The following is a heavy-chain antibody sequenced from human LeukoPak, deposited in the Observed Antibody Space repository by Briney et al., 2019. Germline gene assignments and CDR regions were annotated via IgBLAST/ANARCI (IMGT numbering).Heavy chain of an antibody. D-gene: IGHD4-17*01. CDR3: ARNLRSGDGNYRIFDY. V-gene: IGHV4-59*08. CDR2: IYYAGST. Sequence: SETLSLTCTVSGGSLSIYYWSWIRQPPGKGLEWIAYIYYAGSTKYNPSLKSRVTISVDTSINQFSLKLNSVTAADTALYYCARNLRSGDGNYRIFDYWGQGVLVTVSS. J-gene: IGHJ4*02. CDR1: GGSLSIYY.